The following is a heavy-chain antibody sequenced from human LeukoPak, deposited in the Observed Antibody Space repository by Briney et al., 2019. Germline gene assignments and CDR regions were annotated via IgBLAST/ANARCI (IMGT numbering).Heavy chain of an antibody. V-gene: IGHV4-39*07. Sequence: SETLSLTCTVSGGSISSSSHYWGWIRQPPGKGLEWIGSMYYRGSTYHNPSLKSRATISVATSKNQFSLKLSSVTAADTVVYFCATTTIRLGYWGQGTLVTVPS. D-gene: IGHD1-26*01. CDR3: ATTTIRLGY. CDR1: GGSISSSSHY. J-gene: IGHJ4*02. CDR2: MYYRGST.